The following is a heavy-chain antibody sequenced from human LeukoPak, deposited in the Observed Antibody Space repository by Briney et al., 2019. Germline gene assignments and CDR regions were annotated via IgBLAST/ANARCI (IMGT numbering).Heavy chain of an antibody. V-gene: IGHV4-31*03. Sequence: PSETLSLPCTVSVGSISSGGYYWNWIRQHPGKGLVWIGYIYYSGSTYYNPSLKSRDTISVDTSKNQLSLKLSSVTAADTAVYYCARASSDYGDYYFDYWGQGTLVTVSS. J-gene: IGHJ4*02. D-gene: IGHD4-17*01. CDR3: ARASSDYGDYYFDY. CDR1: VGSISSGGYY. CDR2: IYYSGST.